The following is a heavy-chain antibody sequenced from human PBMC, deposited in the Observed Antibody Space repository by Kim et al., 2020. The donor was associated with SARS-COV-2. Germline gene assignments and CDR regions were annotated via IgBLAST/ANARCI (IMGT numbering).Heavy chain of an antibody. J-gene: IGHJ4*02. CDR1: GDSISRSSNY. CDR3: ARFVSENLAVEN. Sequence: SETLSLTCTVSGDSISRSSNYWGWIRQPPGKGLEWIGSINYSGNTYYNPSLKSRVTIPVDTSKNKFPLKMRLVTAADTAVYSCARFVSENLAVENWGQGT. D-gene: IGHD3-16*01. CDR2: INYSGNT. V-gene: IGHV4-39*06.